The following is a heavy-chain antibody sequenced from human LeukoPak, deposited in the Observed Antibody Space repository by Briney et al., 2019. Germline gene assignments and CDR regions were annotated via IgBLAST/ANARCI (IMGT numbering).Heavy chain of an antibody. CDR2: IKATPDGGTT. J-gene: IGHJ4*02. D-gene: IGHD5-18*01. CDR1: GFTFSKAW. CDR3: TTLPGYSYGYLQDY. V-gene: IGHV3-15*01. Sequence: PGGSLRLSCAASGFTFSKAWMSWVRQAPGKGLEWVGHIKATPDGGTTEYGAPVKGRFTISRDDSKNTLYLQMNSLKSEDTAVYFCTTLPGYSYGYLQDYWGQGNLVIVSS.